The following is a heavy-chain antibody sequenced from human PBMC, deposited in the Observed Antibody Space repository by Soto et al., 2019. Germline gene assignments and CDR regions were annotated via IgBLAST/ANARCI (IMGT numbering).Heavy chain of an antibody. J-gene: IGHJ3*02. CDR3: ARVRPYAAAAPGPAFDI. D-gene: IGHD6-13*01. V-gene: IGHV1-69*12. CDR2: IIPIVGTV. CDR1: GGTFSSYA. Sequence: QVQLVQSGAEVKKPGSSVKVSCKASGGTFSSYAISWVRQAPGQGLEWMGGIIPIVGTVNYAQKFQGRVTITADESTSTAYMELSRLRSEDTAVYYWARVRPYAAAAPGPAFDIWGQGTMVTVSS.